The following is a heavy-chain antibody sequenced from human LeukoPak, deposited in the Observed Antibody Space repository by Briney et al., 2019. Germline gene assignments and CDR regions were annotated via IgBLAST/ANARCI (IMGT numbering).Heavy chain of an antibody. V-gene: IGHV6-1*01. CDR2: TYYKSKWSN. D-gene: IGHD2-2*01. CDR3: ARGDQAFDY. J-gene: IGHJ4*02. CDR1: GDSVSSNSAV. Sequence: SQTLSLTCAISGDSVSSNSAVWNWIRQSPSRGLEWLGRTYYKSKWSNNYAVSVRSRIIINPDTSEDQFSLQLNSVTPEDTAVYYCARGDQAFDYWGQGTLVTVSS.